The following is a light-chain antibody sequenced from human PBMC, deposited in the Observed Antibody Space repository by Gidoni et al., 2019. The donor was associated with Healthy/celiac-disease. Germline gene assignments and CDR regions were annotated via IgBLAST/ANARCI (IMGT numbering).Light chain of an antibody. CDR3: QKYDNLPPWT. V-gene: IGKV1-33*01. CDR1: QDISNY. CDR2: DAA. Sequence: DIQMTQSPSSLSASVGDRVTITCQASQDISNYVNWYQQKPGKAPKLLIYDAANLETGVPSRFSGSGSWTDFTFTISSLQPEDIATYYCQKYDNLPPWTFGQGTKLEIK. J-gene: IGKJ2*02.